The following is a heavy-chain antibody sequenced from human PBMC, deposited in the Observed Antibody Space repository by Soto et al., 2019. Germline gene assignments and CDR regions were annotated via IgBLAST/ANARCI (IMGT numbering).Heavy chain of an antibody. V-gene: IGHV3-7*01. CDR2: IKQDGSEK. D-gene: IGHD2-21*01. CDR1: EFSFSRYW. CDR3: ARIAVVTLDY. J-gene: IGHJ4*02. Sequence: EVQLVESGGGLVQPGGSLRLSCVASEFSFSRYWMSWVRQAPGKGLEWVANIKQDGSEKYYVDSVKGRFTISRDNAKNSLSLLMNSLRAEDTAVYYCARIAVVTLDYWGQGTLVTVSS.